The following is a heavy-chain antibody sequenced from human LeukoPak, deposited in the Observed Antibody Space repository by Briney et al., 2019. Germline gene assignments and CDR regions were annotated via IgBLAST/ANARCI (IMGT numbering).Heavy chain of an antibody. CDR3: ARELTVAGHYMDV. Sequence: PGGSLRLSCAASGFTFSDYYMSWIHQAPGKGLEWVSYISRGGNTIYYADSVKGRFIISRDNAKNSLYLQMNSLRAEDTAVYYCARELTVAGHYMDVWGKGTTVTVSS. J-gene: IGHJ6*03. CDR1: GFTFSDYY. V-gene: IGHV3-11*01. D-gene: IGHD6-19*01. CDR2: ISRGGNTI.